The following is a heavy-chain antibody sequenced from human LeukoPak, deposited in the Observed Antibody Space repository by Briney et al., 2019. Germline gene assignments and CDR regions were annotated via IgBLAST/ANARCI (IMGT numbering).Heavy chain of an antibody. D-gene: IGHD3-22*01. CDR2: ISGRGGNT. CDR1: GLTFNNYA. J-gene: IGHJ5*01. V-gene: IGHV3-23*01. Sequence: GGSLRLSCAAFGLTFNNYALTWIRQAPGKGLEWASSISGRGGNTYYADSVKGRFTISRDDSKNTLFLQMNSLRAEDTAVYYCATGYSDSLRSPLDSWGQGTLVTVSS. CDR3: ATGYSDSLRSPLDS.